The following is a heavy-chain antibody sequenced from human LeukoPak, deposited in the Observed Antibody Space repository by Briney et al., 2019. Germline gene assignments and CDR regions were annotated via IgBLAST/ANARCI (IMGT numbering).Heavy chain of an antibody. V-gene: IGHV3-11*01. CDR3: AIQMGSYYYDSSGPEPPDDY. D-gene: IGHD3-22*01. J-gene: IGHJ4*02. Sequence: GGSLRLSRAASGFTFSDYYMSWIRQAPGKGLEWVSYISSSGSTIYYADSVKGRFTISRDNAKNSLYLQMNSLRAEDTAVYYCAIQMGSYYYDSSGPEPPDDYWGQGTLVTVSS. CDR1: GFTFSDYY. CDR2: ISSSGSTI.